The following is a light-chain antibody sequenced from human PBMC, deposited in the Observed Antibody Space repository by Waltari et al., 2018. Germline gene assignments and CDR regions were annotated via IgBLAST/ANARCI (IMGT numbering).Light chain of an antibody. V-gene: IGKV1-5*03. J-gene: IGKJ2*01. Sequence: DIQMTQSPSTLSASVGDRVSITCRASQSISIWLAWYQQRSGKAPKLLISKSSSLESGVPSRFSGSGSGTEFTLNITNLHPDDFATYYCQHYDNYPVAFGQGTKLEIK. CDR1: QSISIW. CDR2: KSS. CDR3: QHYDNYPVA.